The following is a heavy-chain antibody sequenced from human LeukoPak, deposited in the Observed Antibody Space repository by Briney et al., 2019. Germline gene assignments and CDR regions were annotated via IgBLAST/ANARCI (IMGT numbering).Heavy chain of an antibody. CDR1: GGSFSGYY. D-gene: IGHD6-6*01. CDR2: INDSGST. J-gene: IGHJ4*02. Sequence: SETLSLTCVVYGGSFSGYYWTWIRQPPGKGLEWIGEINDSGSTNYNPSLKSRVTISVDTSKNQFSLKLSSVTAADTAVYYCARGFSAARNDYWGQGTLVTVSS. CDR3: ARGFSAARNDY. V-gene: IGHV4-34*01.